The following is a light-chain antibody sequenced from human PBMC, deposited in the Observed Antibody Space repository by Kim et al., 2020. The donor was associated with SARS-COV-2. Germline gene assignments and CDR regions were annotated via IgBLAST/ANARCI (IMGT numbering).Light chain of an antibody. CDR1: SIGSKS. V-gene: IGLV3-21*04. CDR3: QVWDSSSDHRVV. J-gene: IGLJ2*01. CDR2: YDS. Sequence: PGKTARVSCGGNSIGSKSVHWYQQKSGQAPVLVISYDSDRPSGIPERFSDSNSGNTATLTISRVEAGDEADYYCQVWDSSSDHRVVFGGGTKVTVL.